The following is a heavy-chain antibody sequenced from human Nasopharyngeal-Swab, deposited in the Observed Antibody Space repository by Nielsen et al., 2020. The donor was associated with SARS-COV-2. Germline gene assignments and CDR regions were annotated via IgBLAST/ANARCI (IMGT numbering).Heavy chain of an antibody. V-gene: IGHV4-39*01. CDR3: ARQDLTYYDILTGYSTLNWFDP. D-gene: IGHD3-9*01. CDR1: GGSFSGYY. J-gene: IGHJ5*02. CDR2: IYYSGST. Sequence: GSLRLSCAVYGGSFSGYYWSWIRQPPGKGLEWIGSIYYSGSTYYNPSLKSRVTISVDTSKNQFSLKLSSVTAADTAVYYCARQDLTYYDILTGYSTLNWFDPWGQGTLVTVSS.